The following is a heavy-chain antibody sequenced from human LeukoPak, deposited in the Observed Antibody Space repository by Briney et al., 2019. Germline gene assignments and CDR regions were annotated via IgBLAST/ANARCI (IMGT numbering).Heavy chain of an antibody. CDR3: ARELLGYCSSTSCGAFDI. CDR1: GGSISSYY. D-gene: IGHD2-2*01. Sequence: PSETLSLTCTVSGGSISSYYWSWIRQPPGKGLEWIGYIYYSGSTNYNPSLKSRVTISVDTSKNQFSLKLSSVTAADTAVYYCARELLGYCSSTSCGAFDIWGQGTMVTVSS. J-gene: IGHJ3*02. V-gene: IGHV4-59*01. CDR2: IYYSGST.